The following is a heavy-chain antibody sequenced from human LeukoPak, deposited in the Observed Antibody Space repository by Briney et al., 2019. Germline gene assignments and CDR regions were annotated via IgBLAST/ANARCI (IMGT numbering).Heavy chain of an antibody. CDR3: ARRYYYDSWGAFDI. CDR2: ISYDESNK. D-gene: IGHD3-22*01. J-gene: IGHJ3*02. V-gene: IGHV3-30-3*01. Sequence: GRSLRLSCAASGFTFSSYAMHWVRQAPGKGLEWVAVISYDESNKYYADSVKGRFTISRDNSKNTLYLQMNSLRAEDTAVYYCARRYYYDSWGAFDIWGQGTMVTVSS. CDR1: GFTFSSYA.